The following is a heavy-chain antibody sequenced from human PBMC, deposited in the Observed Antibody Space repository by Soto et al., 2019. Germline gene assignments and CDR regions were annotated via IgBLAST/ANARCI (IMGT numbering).Heavy chain of an antibody. CDR2: INSDGSST. Sequence: EVQLVESGGDLVQPGGSLRLSCAASGFTFSSYWMHWVRQAPGKGLVWVSRINSDGSSTRYADSVKGRFTISRDNAKKRLYLQMNSLIAEDTAVYYCVREEQLIDYYYGMDVWGQGTTVTVSS. V-gene: IGHV3-74*01. CDR3: VREEQLIDYYYGMDV. J-gene: IGHJ6*02. D-gene: IGHD2-2*01. CDR1: GFTFSSYW.